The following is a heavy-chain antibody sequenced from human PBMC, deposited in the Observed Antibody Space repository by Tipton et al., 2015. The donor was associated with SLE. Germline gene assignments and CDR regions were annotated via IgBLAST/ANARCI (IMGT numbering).Heavy chain of an antibody. CDR1: GFTFNDYA. V-gene: IGHV3-9*01. CDR3: AKDMWYSRLRYFHY. J-gene: IGHJ4*02. D-gene: IGHD6-13*01. CDR2: ISWNGGVI. Sequence: SLRLSCAASGFTFNDYAMHWVRQPLGKGLEWVAGISWNGGVIGYGDSVKGRFTISRDNTKNSLVLQMNSLRPEDTTFYYCAKDMWYSRLRYFHYWGQGALVTVSS.